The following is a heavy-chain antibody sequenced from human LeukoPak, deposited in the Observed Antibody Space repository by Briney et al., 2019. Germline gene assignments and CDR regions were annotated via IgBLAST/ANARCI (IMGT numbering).Heavy chain of an antibody. Sequence: SETLSLTCNVSGGSVSSRSYYWDWIRQPPGQGLEWIGSMCYSGSTYYNPSLESRVTISIDTSKNQFSLKLTSVTAADTAVYYCARNYYDSSGYYVLDYWGQGTLVTVS. CDR1: GGSVSSRSYY. CDR2: MCYSGST. CDR3: ARNYYDSSGYYVLDY. J-gene: IGHJ4*02. V-gene: IGHV4-39*07. D-gene: IGHD3-22*01.